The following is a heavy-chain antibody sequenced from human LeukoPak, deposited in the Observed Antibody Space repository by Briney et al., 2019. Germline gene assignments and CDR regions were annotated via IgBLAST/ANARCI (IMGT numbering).Heavy chain of an antibody. V-gene: IGHV3-23*01. CDR1: GITFTTYA. CDR2: INGDGSST. CDR3: AKWGAQAGIYRAVDC. J-gene: IGHJ4*02. D-gene: IGHD3-10*01. Sequence: GGSLRLSCAVSGITFTTYAMSWVRQARGKGLEWVSRINGDGSSTYYADAVKGRFTISRDNSKNTLSLQMNSLRVEDTAVYYCAKWGAQAGIYRAVDCWGRGTLVTVSS.